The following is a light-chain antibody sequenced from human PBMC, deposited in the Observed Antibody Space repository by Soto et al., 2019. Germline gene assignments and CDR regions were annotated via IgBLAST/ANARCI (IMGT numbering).Light chain of an antibody. CDR2: GST. CDR1: QRISSNY. V-gene: IGKV3-20*01. CDR3: QQYANSPRT. J-gene: IGKJ1*01. Sequence: EIVLTQSPGTLSLSPGERATLSCKTSQRISSNYLAWFQQKPGQAPRLLMYGSTRRATGIPDRFNGSGSGTDFTLTISRLEPEDFAVYYCQQYANSPRTFGQGTNVEIK.